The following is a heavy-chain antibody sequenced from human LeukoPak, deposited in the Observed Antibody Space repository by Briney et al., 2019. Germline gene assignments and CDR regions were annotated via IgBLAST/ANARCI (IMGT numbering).Heavy chain of an antibody. CDR1: GYTFTSYA. D-gene: IGHD3-9*01. CDR3: ARVRNYDILTGYSPFDY. J-gene: IGHJ4*02. V-gene: IGHV1-69*13. Sequence: SVKVSCKASGYTFTSYAIHWVRQAPGQGLEWMGGIIPIFGTANYAQKFQGRVTITADESTSTAYMELSSLRSEDTAVYYCARVRNYDILTGYSPFDYWGQGTLVTVSS. CDR2: IIPIFGTA.